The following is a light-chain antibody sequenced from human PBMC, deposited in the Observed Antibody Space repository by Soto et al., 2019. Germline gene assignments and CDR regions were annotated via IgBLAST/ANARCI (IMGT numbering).Light chain of an antibody. CDR2: EVS. J-gene: IGLJ2*01. Sequence: QSALTQPPSASGSPGQSVTISCIGTSSDVGGYNYVSWYQQHPGKAPKLMIYEVSKRPSGVPDRFSGSKSGNTASLTVSGLQAEDEADYYCSSYAGSNKYVVFGGGTKLTVL. V-gene: IGLV2-8*01. CDR1: SSDVGGYNY. CDR3: SSYAGSNKYVV.